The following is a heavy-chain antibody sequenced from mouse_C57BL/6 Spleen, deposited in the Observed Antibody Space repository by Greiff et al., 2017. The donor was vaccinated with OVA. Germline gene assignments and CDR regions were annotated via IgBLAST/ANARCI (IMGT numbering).Heavy chain of an antibody. D-gene: IGHD1-1*01. Sequence: EVKLQESGGGLVKPGGSLKLSCAASGFTFSDYGMHWVRQAPEKGLEWVAYISSGSSTIYYADTVKGRFTISRDNAKNTLFLQMTSLRSEDTAMYYCARPEYYGSSPFAYWGQGTLVTVSA. CDR2: ISSGSSTI. J-gene: IGHJ3*01. CDR1: GFTFSDYG. V-gene: IGHV5-17*01. CDR3: ARPEYYGSSPFAY.